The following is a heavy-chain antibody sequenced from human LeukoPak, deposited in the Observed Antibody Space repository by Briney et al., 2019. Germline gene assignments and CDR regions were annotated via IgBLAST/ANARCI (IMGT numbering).Heavy chain of an antibody. V-gene: IGHV4-59*01. CDR3: ATQDIVATIFRL. CDR1: GGSISSYY. Sequence: PSETLSLTCTVSGGSISSYYWSWIRQPPGKGLEWIGYIYYSGSTNYNPSLKSRVTISVDTSKNQFSLKLSSVTAADTAVYYCATQDIVATIFRLWGQGTLVTVSS. D-gene: IGHD5-12*01. J-gene: IGHJ4*02. CDR2: IYYSGST.